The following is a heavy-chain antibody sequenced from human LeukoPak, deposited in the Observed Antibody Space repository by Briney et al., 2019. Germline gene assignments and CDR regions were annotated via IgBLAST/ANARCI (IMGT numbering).Heavy chain of an antibody. D-gene: IGHD3-22*01. CDR2: IYYSGST. Sequence: SETLSLTCTVSGASISSGDYFWSWIRQAPGQGLEWIGNIYYSGSTSSNPSLRSRTTLSVDTSKNQFSLKLSSVTAADTAVYYCARHDRLGMGWFDPWGQGTLVTVSS. CDR3: ARHDRLGMGWFDP. J-gene: IGHJ5*02. V-gene: IGHV4-30-4*08. CDR1: GASISSGDYF.